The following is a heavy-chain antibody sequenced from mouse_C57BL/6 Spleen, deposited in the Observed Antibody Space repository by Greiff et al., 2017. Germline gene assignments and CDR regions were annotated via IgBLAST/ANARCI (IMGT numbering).Heavy chain of an antibody. Sequence: VQRVESGPGLVAPSPSLSITCTVSGFSLTSYGVRWVRQPPGKGLEWLGVIWGDGSTNYHSARISRLGISKDNSKSQVFLKLNSLQTADTATYYCGKQGLTGPFAYWGQGTLVTVSA. CDR1: GFSLTSYG. D-gene: IGHD4-1*01. V-gene: IGHV2-3*01. CDR2: IWGDGST. CDR3: GKQGLTGPFAY. J-gene: IGHJ3*01.